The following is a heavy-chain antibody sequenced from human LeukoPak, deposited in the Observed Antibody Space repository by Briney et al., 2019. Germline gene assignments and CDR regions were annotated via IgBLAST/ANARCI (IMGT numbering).Heavy chain of an antibody. Sequence: GGSLRLSCAASGFTFSSYSMNWVRQAPGKGLEWVAVISYDGSNKYYADSVKGRFTISRDNSKNTLYLQMNSLRAEDTAVYYCAKVIHCSSTSCDDYWGQGTLVTVSS. CDR1: GFTFSSYS. D-gene: IGHD2-2*01. CDR3: AKVIHCSSTSCDDY. J-gene: IGHJ4*02. CDR2: ISYDGSNK. V-gene: IGHV3-30*18.